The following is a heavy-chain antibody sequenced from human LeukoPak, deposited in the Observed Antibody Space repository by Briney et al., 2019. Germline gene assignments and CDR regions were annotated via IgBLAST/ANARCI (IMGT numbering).Heavy chain of an antibody. CDR3: ARDCSSFSCYLAPAD. CDR1: GGSISGFY. J-gene: IGHJ4*02. V-gene: IGHV4-4*07. CDR2: IYTSGST. Sequence: SQTLSLTCTVSGGSISGFYWSWIRQPAGKGLEWIGRIYTSGSTNYNPSLKSRVDMSVDTSKNQFSLKLRSVTAADTAVYYCARDCSSFSCYLAPADWGQGILVTVSS. D-gene: IGHD2-2*01.